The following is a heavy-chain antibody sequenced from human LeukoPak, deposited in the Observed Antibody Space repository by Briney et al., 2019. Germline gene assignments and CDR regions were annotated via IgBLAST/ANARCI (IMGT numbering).Heavy chain of an antibody. D-gene: IGHD3/OR15-3a*01. J-gene: IGHJ4*02. CDR2: IKLDGSEK. Sequence: PGGSLRLSCAASGFIFSNYWLTWVRLAPGKGLEWVANIKLDGSEKYYVDSVEGRFTISRDDAYNSLSLQMSSLRAEDSAVYYCARVDMRHYFFDLWGQGTLVTVSS. CDR3: ARVDMRHYFFDL. V-gene: IGHV3-7*01. CDR1: GFIFSNYW.